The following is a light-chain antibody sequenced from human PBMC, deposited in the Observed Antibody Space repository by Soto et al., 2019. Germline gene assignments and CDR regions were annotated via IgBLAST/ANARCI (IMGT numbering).Light chain of an antibody. CDR1: SSDVGGYDY. CDR2: DVS. Sequence: QSALTQPASVSGSPGQSITISCTGTSSDVGGYDYVSWFQQHPGQAPKLVIYDVSHRPSGVSIRFSGSKSGNTASLTISGLQAEDEADYYCNSYTSSSTHVFGTGTQLTGL. J-gene: IGLJ1*01. V-gene: IGLV2-14*01. CDR3: NSYTSSSTHV.